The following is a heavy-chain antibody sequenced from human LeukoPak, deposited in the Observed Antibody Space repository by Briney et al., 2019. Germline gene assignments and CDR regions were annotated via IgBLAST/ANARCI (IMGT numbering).Heavy chain of an antibody. CDR1: GFTFSSYA. Sequence: GRSLRPSCAASGFTFSSYAMHWVRQAPGKGLDWVAVISYDGSNKYYADSVKGRFTISRDNSKNTLYLQMNSLRAEDTAVYYCARAPIVVVPAAIQGAFDIWGQGTMVTVSS. D-gene: IGHD2-2*01. CDR2: ISYDGSNK. J-gene: IGHJ3*02. CDR3: ARAPIVVVPAAIQGAFDI. V-gene: IGHV3-30*04.